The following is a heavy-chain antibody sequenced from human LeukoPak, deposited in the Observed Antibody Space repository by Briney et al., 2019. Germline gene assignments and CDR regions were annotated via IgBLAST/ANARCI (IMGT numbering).Heavy chain of an antibody. J-gene: IGHJ4*02. D-gene: IGHD5-18*01. CDR3: ARATDLRQWIQLWFSPSSYFDY. CDR2: IHSDGSST. CDR1: GFTFSSYG. V-gene: IGHV3-74*01. Sequence: GGSLRLSCAASGFTFSSYGMSWVRQAPGKGLVWVSRIHSDGSSTSYADSVKGRFTISRDNAKNTLYLQMNSLRAEDTAVYYCARATDLRQWIQLWFSPSSYFDYWGQGTLVTVSS.